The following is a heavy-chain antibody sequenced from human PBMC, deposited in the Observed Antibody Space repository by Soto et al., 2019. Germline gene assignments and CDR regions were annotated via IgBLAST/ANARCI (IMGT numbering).Heavy chain of an antibody. V-gene: IGHV1-3*01. CDR2: INAGNGNT. D-gene: IGHD2-21*02. Sequence: QVQLVQSGAEVKKPGASVKVSCKASGYTFTSYAMHWVRQDPGQRLEWMGWINAGNGNTKYSQKFQGRVTITRDTSASTAYMELSSLRSEDTAVYYCAIGGDELLLGYFDYWGQGTLVTVSS. CDR1: GYTFTSYA. J-gene: IGHJ4*02. CDR3: AIGGDELLLGYFDY.